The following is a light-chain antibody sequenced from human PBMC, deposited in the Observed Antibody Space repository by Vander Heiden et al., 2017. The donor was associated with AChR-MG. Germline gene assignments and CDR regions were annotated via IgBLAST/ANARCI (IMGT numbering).Light chain of an antibody. Sequence: QMTQSSSSLSASVGDRDPITCRARQGISNYLAWDQQQPGKVPKLLIYAASTLESGVPSGFSGSGSGTDFALTISSLQPEDVATYYCQRYDSAPWTFGQGTKVEIK. CDR1: QGISNY. CDR2: AAS. CDR3: QRYDSAPWT. V-gene: IGKV1-27*01. J-gene: IGKJ1*01.